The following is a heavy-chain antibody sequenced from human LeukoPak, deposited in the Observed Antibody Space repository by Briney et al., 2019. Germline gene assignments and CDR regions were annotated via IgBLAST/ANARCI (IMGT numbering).Heavy chain of an antibody. Sequence: VASVKVSCKASGGTFSSYAISWVQQAPGQGLEWMGRIIPIFGTANYAQKFQGRVTITADKSTSTAYMELSSLRSEDTAVYYCAREDVDTAMVTLGCFDYWGQGTLVTVSS. CDR1: GGTFSSYA. D-gene: IGHD5-18*01. CDR3: AREDVDTAMVTLGCFDY. CDR2: IIPIFGTA. J-gene: IGHJ4*02. V-gene: IGHV1-69*06.